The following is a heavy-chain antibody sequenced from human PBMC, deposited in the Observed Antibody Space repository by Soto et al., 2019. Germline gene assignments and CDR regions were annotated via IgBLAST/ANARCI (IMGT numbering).Heavy chain of an antibody. CDR3: ARPAAAGTGYYYGMDV. J-gene: IGHJ6*02. Sequence: SETLSLTCTVSGGSISSSSYYWGWIRQPPGKGLEWIGSIYYSGSTYYNPSLKSRVTISVDTSKNQFSLKLSSVTAADTAVYYCARPAAAGTGYYYGMDVWGQGTTVT. D-gene: IGHD6-13*01. CDR1: GGSISSSSYY. CDR2: IYYSGST. V-gene: IGHV4-39*01.